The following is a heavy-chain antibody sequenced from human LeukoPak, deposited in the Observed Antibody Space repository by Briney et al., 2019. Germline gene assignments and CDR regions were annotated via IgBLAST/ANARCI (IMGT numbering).Heavy chain of an antibody. CDR2: INPNSGGT. CDR3: ARVPIVVVPAAMDPDWWFDP. CDR1: RYTFTGYY. D-gene: IGHD2-2*01. Sequence: ASVKVSCKASRYTFTGYYMHWVRQAPGQGLEWMGWINPNSGGTNYAQKFQGRVTMTRDMSISTAYMELSRLRSDDTAVYYCARVPIVVVPAAMDPDWWFDPWGQGTLVTVSS. V-gene: IGHV1-2*02. J-gene: IGHJ5*02.